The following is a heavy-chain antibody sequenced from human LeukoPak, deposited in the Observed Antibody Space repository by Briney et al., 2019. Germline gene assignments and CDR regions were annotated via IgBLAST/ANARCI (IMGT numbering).Heavy chain of an antibody. J-gene: IGHJ6*02. D-gene: IGHD3-10*01. CDR2: IIPIFGTA. CDR3: AREDSGGSGSSYYYYYGMDV. CDR1: GYTFSSYG. Sequence: GASVKVSCKASGYTFSSYGISWVRQAPGQGLEWMGGIIPIFGTANYAQKFQGRVTITADESTSTAYMELSSLRSEDTAVYYCAREDSGGSGSSYYYYYGMDVWGQGTTVTVSS. V-gene: IGHV1-69*13.